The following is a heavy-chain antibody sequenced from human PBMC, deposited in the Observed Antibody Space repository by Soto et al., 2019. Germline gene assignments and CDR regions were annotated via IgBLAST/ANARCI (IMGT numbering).Heavy chain of an antibody. CDR3: ARGRADSAGSSFGRRMYG. D-gene: IGHD3-10*01. Sequence: QVQLQESGPGLVKPSETLSLLCFVSGEAVGSGQLYWNWVRQAPGKGLEWIGHISVTGAMKNSASLKGRVTKSVDPPNNQISLTPTSVTAADSATYFCARGRADSAGSSFGRRMYGWGQGTTVTVAS. J-gene: IGHJ6*02. CDR1: GEAVGSGQLY. V-gene: IGHV4-61*01. CDR2: ISVTGAM.